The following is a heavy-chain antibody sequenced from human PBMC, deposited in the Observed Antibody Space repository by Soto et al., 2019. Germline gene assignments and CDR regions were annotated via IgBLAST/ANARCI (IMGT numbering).Heavy chain of an antibody. Sequence: QVQLVQSGAEVKKPGSSVKVSCKASGGTFSSYTISWVRQAPGQGLEWMGRIIPILGIANYAQKFQGRVTITADKSTSTAYMELSSLRSEDTAVYYCARDGRSDGSSWYTCDYWGQGTLVTVSS. CDR1: GGTFSSYT. J-gene: IGHJ4*02. CDR3: ARDGRSDGSSWYTCDY. V-gene: IGHV1-69*08. CDR2: IIPILGIA. D-gene: IGHD6-13*01.